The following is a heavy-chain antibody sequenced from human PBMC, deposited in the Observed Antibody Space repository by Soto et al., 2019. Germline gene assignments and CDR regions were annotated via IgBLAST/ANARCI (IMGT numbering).Heavy chain of an antibody. D-gene: IGHD3-3*01. J-gene: IGHJ5*02. CDR2: ISKTGTYV. CDR3: ARGGTIFGIVTSENWFDP. Sequence: EAQLVESGGGLVKPGGSLKLSCAASGFTFSSYSMNWVRQAPGKGLEWVSSISKTGTYVYYADSVKGRFTISRDNTKNSLYLQMNSLGAEDTAIYYCARGGTIFGIVTSENWFDPWGPGTLVTVSS. V-gene: IGHV3-21*01. CDR1: GFTFSSYS.